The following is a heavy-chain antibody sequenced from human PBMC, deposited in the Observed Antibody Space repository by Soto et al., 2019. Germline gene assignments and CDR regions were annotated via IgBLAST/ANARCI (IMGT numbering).Heavy chain of an antibody. D-gene: IGHD2-2*01. CDR2: ITNTGNT. CDR1: GGSISGYY. CDR3: ARDSAVGSSKRGFEY. V-gene: IGHV4-59*01. Sequence: VQLQESGPRLVRPSETLSLSCTVSGGSISGYYWTWIRQPPGRGLEWIGYITNTGNTNYNPSLQSRVSISVDTSKNQVSLNLRAVTAEDTDLYYCARDSAVGSSKRGFEYWGQGTLVTVSS. J-gene: IGHJ4*02.